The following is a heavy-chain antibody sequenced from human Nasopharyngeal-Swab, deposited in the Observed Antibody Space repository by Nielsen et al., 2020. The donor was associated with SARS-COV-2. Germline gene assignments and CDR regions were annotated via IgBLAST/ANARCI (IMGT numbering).Heavy chain of an antibody. V-gene: IGHV3-21*01. Sequence: GESLKISCAASGFTFNSYSMNWVRQAPGKGLEWVSSISSSSSYIYYADSVKGRFTISRDNAKNSLYLQMNSLRAEDMAVYYCARDLAGSSAYCGGDCYLNDYWGQGTLVTVSS. D-gene: IGHD2-21*02. CDR1: GFTFNSYS. CDR2: ISSSSSYI. CDR3: ARDLAGSSAYCGGDCYLNDY. J-gene: IGHJ4*02.